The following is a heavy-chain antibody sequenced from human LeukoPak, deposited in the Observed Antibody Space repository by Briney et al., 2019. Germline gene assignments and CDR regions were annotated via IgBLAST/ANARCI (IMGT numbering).Heavy chain of an antibody. D-gene: IGHD2-2*01. Sequence: SETLSLTCTVSGGSISSYYWSWIRQPPGKGLEWIGYIYYSGSTNYNPSLKSRVTISVDTSKNQFSLKLSSVTAADTAVYYCARVITPLYCSSTSCYSYFDYWGQGTLVTVSS. V-gene: IGHV4-59*01. CDR2: IYYSGST. CDR3: ARVITPLYCSSTSCYSYFDY. CDR1: GGSISSYY. J-gene: IGHJ4*02.